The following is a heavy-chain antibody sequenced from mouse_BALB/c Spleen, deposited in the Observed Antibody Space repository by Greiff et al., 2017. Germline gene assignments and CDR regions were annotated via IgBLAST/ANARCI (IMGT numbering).Heavy chain of an antibody. J-gene: IGHJ4*01. CDR2: ISSGGST. CDR1: GFTFSSYA. D-gene: IGHD2-4*01. V-gene: IGHV5-6-5*01. CDR3: ARGLYYDYDPYYYAMDY. Sequence: EVNVVESGGGLVKPGGSLKLSCAASGFTFSSYAMSWVRQTPEKRLEWVASISSGGSTYYPDSVKGRFTISRDNARNILYLQMSSLRSEDTAMYYCARGLYYDYDPYYYAMDYWGQGTSVTVSS.